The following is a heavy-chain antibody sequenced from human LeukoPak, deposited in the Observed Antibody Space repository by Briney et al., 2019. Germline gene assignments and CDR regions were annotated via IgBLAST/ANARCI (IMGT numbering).Heavy chain of an antibody. CDR2: INPSGGST. CDR1: GYTFTSYY. D-gene: IGHD3-16*01. J-gene: IGHJ6*02. V-gene: IGHV1-46*01. CDR3: ARERFLGEIYYYYYGMDV. Sequence: ASVKVSCKASGYTFTSYYTHWVRQAPGQGLEWMGIINPSGGSTSYAQKFQGRVTMTRDTSTSTVYMELSSLRSEDTAVYYCARERFLGEIYYYYYGMDVWGQGTAVTVSS.